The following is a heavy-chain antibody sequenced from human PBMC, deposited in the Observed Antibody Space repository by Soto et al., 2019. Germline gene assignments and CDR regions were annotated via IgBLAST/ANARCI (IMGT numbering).Heavy chain of an antibody. D-gene: IGHD3-10*01. CDR2: ISGHDGNT. Sequence: QVQLVQSGAEVKKSGASVKVSCKASGFTLNEFGVSWVRQAPGQGLEWMGWISGHDGNTNFAQKYEGRVTMTIDSSTSTAYMELRNLRSDDTAMYYCAREEWFGQTPLESWGQGTLVTVSS. V-gene: IGHV1-18*01. CDR3: AREEWFGQTPLES. CDR1: GFTLNEFG. J-gene: IGHJ4*02.